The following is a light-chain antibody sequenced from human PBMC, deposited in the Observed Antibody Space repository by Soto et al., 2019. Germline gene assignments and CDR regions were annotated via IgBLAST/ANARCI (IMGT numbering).Light chain of an antibody. V-gene: IGLV1-44*01. CDR2: INN. CDR1: SSNIGSNS. Sequence: QPVLTQPPSASGTPGQRVTISCSGSSSNIGSNSVNWYHQLPGTAPKLLIYINNERPSGVPERFSGSKSGTSASLAISGLQSEDEADYYCAAWDDSLNGVVFGGGTKVTVL. J-gene: IGLJ2*01. CDR3: AAWDDSLNGVV.